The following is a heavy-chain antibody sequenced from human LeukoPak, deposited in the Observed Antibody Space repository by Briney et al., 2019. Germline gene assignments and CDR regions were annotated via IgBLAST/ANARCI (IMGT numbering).Heavy chain of an antibody. V-gene: IGHV3-21*01. CDR3: ARDRHYCSSTNCYFFDY. CDR2: ISSSNTYI. D-gene: IGHD2-2*01. J-gene: IGHJ4*02. Sequence: KPGGSLRLSCAASGFTFSTYTMNWVRQAPGKGLEWVSSISSSNTYIYYADSMKGRFTISRDNAKNSLYLQMNSLRAEDTAVYYCARDRHYCSSTNCYFFDYWGQGTLVTVSS. CDR1: GFTFSTYT.